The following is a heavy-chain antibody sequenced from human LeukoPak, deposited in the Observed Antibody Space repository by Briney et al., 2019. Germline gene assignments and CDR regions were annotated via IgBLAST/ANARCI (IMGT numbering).Heavy chain of an antibody. Sequence: SETLSLTCTVSGGSISSYYWSWIRQPPGKGLEWIGYIYYSGSTNYNPSLKSRVTISLDTSKNQFSLKLSSVTAADTAVYYCARLDYYGSGSQTFYYWGQGTLVTVSS. CDR1: GGSISSYY. J-gene: IGHJ4*02. CDR2: IYYSGST. CDR3: ARLDYYGSGSQTFYY. D-gene: IGHD3-10*01. V-gene: IGHV4-59*12.